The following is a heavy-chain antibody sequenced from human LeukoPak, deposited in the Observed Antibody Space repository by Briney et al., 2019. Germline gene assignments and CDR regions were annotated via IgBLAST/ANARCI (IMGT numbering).Heavy chain of an antibody. D-gene: IGHD5/OR15-5a*01. J-gene: IGHJ4*02. CDR1: GYTFTSYG. V-gene: IGHV1-18*01. CDR3: ARARVYIGYVDY. Sequence: GASVKVSCKASGYTFTSYGITWVRQAPGQGLEWMGWISAYNGNTNYAQKLQGRGTMTTDTSTSTAYMELRSLRSDDTAVYYCARARVYIGYVDYWGQGTLVTVSS. CDR2: ISAYNGNT.